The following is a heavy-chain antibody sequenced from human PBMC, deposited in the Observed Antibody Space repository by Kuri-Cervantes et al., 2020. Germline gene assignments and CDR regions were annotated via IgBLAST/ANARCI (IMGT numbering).Heavy chain of an antibody. Sequence: SETLSLTCSVSGGSISSYYWSWIRQPPGKGLEWIGEINHSGSTNYNPSLKSRVTISVDTSKNQFSLKLNSVTAADTAVYYCAGRVGGSSADYWAQGTLVTVSS. J-gene: IGHJ4*02. V-gene: IGHV4-34*01. CDR1: GGSISSYY. CDR2: INHSGST. D-gene: IGHD6-6*01. CDR3: AGRVGGSSADY.